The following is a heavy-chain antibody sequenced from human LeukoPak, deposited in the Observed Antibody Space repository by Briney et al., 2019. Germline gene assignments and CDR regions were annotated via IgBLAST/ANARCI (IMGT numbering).Heavy chain of an antibody. V-gene: IGHV3-7*01. D-gene: IGHD6-19*01. J-gene: IGHJ4*02. CDR1: GFTFSNYW. Sequence: GGSLRLSCAGTGFTFSNYWMNWVRQAPGKGLEWVANIKQDGSEIHYADSVEGRFTISRDNAKTSLYLQMTSLRGDDTAVYYCVRGHGWLTAKWGQGTLVTVSS. CDR2: IKQDGSEI. CDR3: VRGHGWLTAK.